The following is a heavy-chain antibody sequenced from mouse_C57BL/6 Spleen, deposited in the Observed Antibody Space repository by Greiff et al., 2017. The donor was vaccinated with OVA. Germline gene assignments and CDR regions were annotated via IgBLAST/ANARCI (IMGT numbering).Heavy chain of an antibody. CDR3: ARSASYYSIYFDY. V-gene: IGHV1-82*01. D-gene: IGHD2-5*01. CDR1: GYAFSSSW. CDR2: IYPGDGDT. J-gene: IGHJ2*01. Sequence: VQLQQSGPELVKPGASVKISCKASGYAFSSSWMNWVKQRPGKGLEWIGRIYPGDGDTNYNGKFKGKATLTADKSSSTAYMQLSSLTSEDSAVYFCARSASYYSIYFDYWGQGTTLTVSS.